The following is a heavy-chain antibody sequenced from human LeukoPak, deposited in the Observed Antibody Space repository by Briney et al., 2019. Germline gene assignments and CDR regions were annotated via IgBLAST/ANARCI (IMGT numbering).Heavy chain of an antibody. V-gene: IGHV3-23*01. CDR1: GFTFSSYA. CDR2: ISGSGGST. CDR3: ARVGRWGSYRYDYYYYMDV. J-gene: IGHJ6*03. Sequence: PGGSLRLSCAASGFTFSSYAMSWVRQAPGKGLEWVSAISGSGGSTYYADSVKGRFTISRDNAKNSLYLQMNSLRAEDTAVYYCARVGRWGSYRYDYYYYMDVWGKGTTVTVSS. D-gene: IGHD3-16*02.